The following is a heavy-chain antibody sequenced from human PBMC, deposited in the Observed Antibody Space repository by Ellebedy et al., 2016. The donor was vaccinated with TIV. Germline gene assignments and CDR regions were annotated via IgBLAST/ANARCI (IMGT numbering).Heavy chain of an antibody. D-gene: IGHD3-10*01. Sequence: GESLKISCAASGFTFSSYAMSWVRQAPGKGLEWVSAISGSGGSTYYADSVKGRFTISRDNSKNTLYLQMNSLRAEDTAVYYCARDYGSGSYGDLFDYWGQGILVTVSS. CDR1: GFTFSSYA. J-gene: IGHJ4*02. V-gene: IGHV3-23*01. CDR3: ARDYGSGSYGDLFDY. CDR2: ISGSGGST.